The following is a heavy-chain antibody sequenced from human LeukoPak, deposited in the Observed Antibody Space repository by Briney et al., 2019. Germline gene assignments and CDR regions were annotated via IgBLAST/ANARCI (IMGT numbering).Heavy chain of an antibody. Sequence: GGSLRLSCGASGFTFSNYWMSWVRQAPGKGLEWVSGITGGGTTTSYADSVKGRFTISRDNSKNTLFLQMNSLRAEDTAVYYCAKGTSGWYWRFDYWGQGTLVTVSS. J-gene: IGHJ4*02. D-gene: IGHD6-19*01. CDR1: GFTFSNYW. V-gene: IGHV3-23*01. CDR3: AKGTSGWYWRFDY. CDR2: ITGGGTTT.